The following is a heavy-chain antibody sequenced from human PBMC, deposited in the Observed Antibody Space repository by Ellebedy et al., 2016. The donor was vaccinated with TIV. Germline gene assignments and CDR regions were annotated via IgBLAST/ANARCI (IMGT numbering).Heavy chain of an antibody. Sequence: GESLKISCAASGFTFSNYWMTWVRQAPGKGLEWVANIKQDGSDKKHVNSVKGRFTISRDNAKNSLFLQMNTLRVEYTAVYYCARDAATTVTSYDLWGQGVLVTVSS. CDR1: GFTFSNYW. CDR3: ARDAATTVTSYDL. V-gene: IGHV3-7*01. J-gene: IGHJ4*02. CDR2: IKQDGSDK. D-gene: IGHD4-17*01.